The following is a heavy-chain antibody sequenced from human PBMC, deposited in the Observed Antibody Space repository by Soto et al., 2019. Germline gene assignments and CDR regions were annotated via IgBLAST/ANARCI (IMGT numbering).Heavy chain of an antibody. CDR3: ARDRAGIAAAGTDY. V-gene: IGHV3-21*01. D-gene: IGHD6-13*01. Sequence: AGGSLRLSXAASGFTFSSYSMNWVRQAPGKGLEWVSSISSSSSYIYYADSVKGRFTISRDNAKNSLYLQMNSLRAEDTAVYYCARDRAGIAAAGTDYWGQGTLVTVSS. CDR2: ISSSSSYI. CDR1: GFTFSSYS. J-gene: IGHJ4*02.